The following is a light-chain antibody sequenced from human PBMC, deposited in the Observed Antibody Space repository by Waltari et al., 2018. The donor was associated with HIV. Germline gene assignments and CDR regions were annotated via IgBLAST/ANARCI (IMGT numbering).Light chain of an antibody. CDR1: RSNIGTNP. CDR3: AAWDDSLNGHLV. J-gene: IGLJ2*01. Sequence: QSVLTQPPSASGTPGQRVTISCSGGRSNIGTNPVFWYQHLPGTAPKVLISPPTPRPSGVPGRFAGAKSGTSAYLSISWLQSEDEPDYYCAAWDDSLNGHLVFGGGTKLTVL. CDR2: PPT. V-gene: IGLV1-44*01.